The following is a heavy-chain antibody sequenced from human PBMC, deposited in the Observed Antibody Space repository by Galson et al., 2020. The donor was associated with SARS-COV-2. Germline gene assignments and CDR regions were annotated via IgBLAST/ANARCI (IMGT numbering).Heavy chain of an antibody. J-gene: IGHJ6*03. D-gene: IGHD1-26*01. CDR3: ARLSSDFYFYMDV. Sequence: ASVKVACRTSGYSITTNGITWVRQAPGQGLEWMGWIATYNYKTAYAQKFQGRVSITIDIPTSTAYMELRNLRSDDTAVYYCARLSSDFYFYMDVWGKGTTIAVSS. CDR2: IATYNYKT. CDR1: GYSITTNG. V-gene: IGHV1-18*01.